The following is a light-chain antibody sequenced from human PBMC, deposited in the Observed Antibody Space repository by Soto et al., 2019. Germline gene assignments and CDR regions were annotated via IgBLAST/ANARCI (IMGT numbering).Light chain of an antibody. V-gene: IGKV2-28*01. CDR2: FGS. CDR1: RSLYSSGCNC. CDR3: MQTLQTPLT. J-gene: IGKJ4*01. Sequence: DIVMTQSPFSLPVTPGEPASISCRSSRSLYSSGCNCLDWYLQKPGQPPQLLIYFGSNRASGVPDRFSGSGSGTDFTLEISRVEAEDLGVYYCMQTLQTPLTFGGGTKVEI.